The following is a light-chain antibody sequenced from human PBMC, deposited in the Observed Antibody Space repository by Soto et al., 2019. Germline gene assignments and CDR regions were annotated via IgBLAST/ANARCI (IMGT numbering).Light chain of an antibody. CDR1: QSVSSY. Sequence: EIVLTQSPATLSLSPGERATLSCRASQSVSSYLAWYQQKPGQAPRLLIYDASNRATGIPARFSGSGSGTDFPRTIRSLEPEDFAVYYCQQRSDWPPITFGQGTRLEIK. J-gene: IGKJ5*01. CDR3: QQRSDWPPIT. CDR2: DAS. V-gene: IGKV3-11*01.